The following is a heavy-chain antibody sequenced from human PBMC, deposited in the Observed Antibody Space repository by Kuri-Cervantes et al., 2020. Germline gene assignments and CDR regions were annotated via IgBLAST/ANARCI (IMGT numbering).Heavy chain of an antibody. D-gene: IGHD3-10*01. CDR3: ARVSAAQEFHYYYYYMDV. J-gene: IGHJ6*03. CDR2: INHSGST. V-gene: IGHV4-34*01. CDR1: GFTFSSYA. Sequence: ESLKISCAASGFTFSSYAMSWVRQAPGKGLEWIGEINHSGSTNYNPSLKSRVTISVDTSKNQFSLKLSSVTAADTAVYYCARVSAAQEFHYYYYYMDVWGKGTTVTVSS.